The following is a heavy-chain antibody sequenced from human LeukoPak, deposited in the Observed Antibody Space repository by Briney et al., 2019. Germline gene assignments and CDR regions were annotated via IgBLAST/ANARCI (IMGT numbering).Heavy chain of an antibody. CDR2: ISGSGGST. J-gene: IGHJ4*02. V-gene: IGHV3-23*01. CDR1: GFTFSSYS. Sequence: PGGSLRLSCAASGFTFSSYSMNWVRQAPGKGLEWVSAISGSGGSTNYADSVKGRFTISRDNSKNTLYLQMNSLRAEDTAVYYCAKRSCSGGSCNFDYWGQGTLVTVSS. D-gene: IGHD2-15*01. CDR3: AKRSCSGGSCNFDY.